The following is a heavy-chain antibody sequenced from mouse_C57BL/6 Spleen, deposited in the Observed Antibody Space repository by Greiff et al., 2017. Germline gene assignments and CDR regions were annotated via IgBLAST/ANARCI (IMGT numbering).Heavy chain of an antibody. D-gene: IGHD2-4*01. J-gene: IGHJ4*01. V-gene: IGHV2-2*01. CDR1: GFSLTSYG. Sequence: QVQLKESGPGLVQPSQSLSITCTVSGFSLTSYGVHWVRQSPGKGLEWLGVIWSGGSTDYKSAFISRLSICKDNSKSQVFFKMNSLQADDTAIYYCARNGDYDPYAMDYWGQGTSVTVSS. CDR2: IWSGGST. CDR3: ARNGDYDPYAMDY.